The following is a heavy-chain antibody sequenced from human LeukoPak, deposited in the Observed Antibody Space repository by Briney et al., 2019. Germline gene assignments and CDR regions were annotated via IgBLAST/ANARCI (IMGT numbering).Heavy chain of an antibody. D-gene: IGHD2-8*01. J-gene: IGHJ3*01. CDR2: VKQDGSEE. V-gene: IGHV3-7*01. Sequence: PGGSLRLSCAASGFTFSSYWMSWVRQAPGKGLEWVAIVKQDGSEEYYAGSVRGRFTISRDNARNLVFLQLNSLRGEDTAVYYCAGGVGWVFDFWGQGTMVTVSS. CDR1: GFTFSSYW. CDR3: AGGVGWVFDF.